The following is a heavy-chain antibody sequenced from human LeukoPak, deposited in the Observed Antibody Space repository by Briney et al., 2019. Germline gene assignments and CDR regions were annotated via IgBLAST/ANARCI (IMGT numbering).Heavy chain of an antibody. D-gene: IGHD6-19*01. V-gene: IGHV1-69*04. J-gene: IGHJ4*02. CDR3: ARDFQSQWLALGEDDLNY. CDR1: GGTFSNYA. CDR2: IIPIIGIP. Sequence: SVKVSCKASGGTFSNYAINWVRQAPGQGLEWMGRIIPIIGIPNYAQKFQGRVTITADKSTSTAYMELSSLRSEDTAVYYCARDFQSQWLALGEDDLNYWGQGTLVTVSS.